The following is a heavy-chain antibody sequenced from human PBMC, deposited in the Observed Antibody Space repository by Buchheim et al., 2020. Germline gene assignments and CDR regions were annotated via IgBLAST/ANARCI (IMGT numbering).Heavy chain of an antibody. CDR2: IFHNGNT. CDR3: ARASFLYGSGGQPDYFDP. V-gene: IGHV4-30-2*01. CDR1: GGSISSGDYS. Sequence: QLQLQESGSGLVKPSQTLSLTCAVSGGSISSGDYSWTWIRQPPGKGLEWIGYIFHNGNTYYNPSLESPVTVSVDRSKNTFSLKVTSVTAADTAVYYCARASFLYGSGGQPDYFDPWGQGTL. J-gene: IGHJ5*02. D-gene: IGHD3-10*01.